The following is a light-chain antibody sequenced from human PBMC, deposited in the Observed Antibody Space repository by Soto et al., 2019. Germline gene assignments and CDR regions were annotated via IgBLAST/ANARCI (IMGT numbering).Light chain of an antibody. CDR1: QGISSY. J-gene: IGKJ5*01. CDR2: DAS. CDR3: QQYDNFPRAIN. Sequence: DIQLTQSPSFLSASVGNRVTLTCRASQGISSYLAWYQQKPGKAPKLLIYDASNLETGVPSRFSGSGSGTDFTFTISSLQPEDIATYYCQQYDNFPRAINFGQGTRLEIK. V-gene: IGKV1-33*01.